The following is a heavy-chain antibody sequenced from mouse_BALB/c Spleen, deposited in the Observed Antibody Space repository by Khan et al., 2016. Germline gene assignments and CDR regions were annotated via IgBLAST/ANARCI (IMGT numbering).Heavy chain of an antibody. J-gene: IGHJ4*01. CDR1: GFSLTAYG. D-gene: IGHD1-1*01. V-gene: IGHV2-2*02. CDR3: VRIPLYDGSSSYAMDY. CDR2: IWSGGST. Sequence: VQLQESGPGLVQPSQSLSITCTVSGFSLTAYGVHWVRQSPGKGLEWLGVIWSGGSTDYSAAFISRLSISKDNSKSQVFFKMSSLQTNDTAIYYCVRIPLYDGSSSYAMDYWGQGTSVTVSS.